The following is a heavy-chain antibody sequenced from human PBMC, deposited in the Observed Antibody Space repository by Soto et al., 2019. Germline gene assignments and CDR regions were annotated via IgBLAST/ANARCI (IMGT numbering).Heavy chain of an antibody. CDR1: GFTFSNYA. CDR2: TSYDGNNE. Sequence: GGSLRLSCAASGFTFSNYAMHWVRQAPGKGLEWVALTSYDGNNEYYTDSVKGRFTISRDNSKNTLFLQMNSPRPEDTAVYYCARDAWHYYDSSGYLYYFDYWGQGTLVTVSS. J-gene: IGHJ4*02. CDR3: ARDAWHYYDSSGYLYYFDY. V-gene: IGHV3-30*03. D-gene: IGHD3-22*01.